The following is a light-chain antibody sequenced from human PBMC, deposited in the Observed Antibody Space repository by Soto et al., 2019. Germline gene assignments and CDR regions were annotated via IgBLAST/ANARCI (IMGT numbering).Light chain of an antibody. CDR2: RNS. V-gene: IGLV1-47*01. CDR3: AGWDDSMSGYV. CDR1: SSNIGSNF. J-gene: IGLJ1*01. Sequence: QSVLTQPPSASGTPGQRVTISCSGRSSNIGSNFVYWYQHLPGTAPKLVIYRNSQRPSGVPDRFSGSKSGTSASLAISGLQSEDEADYDCAGWDDSMSGYVFGPGTKLTVL.